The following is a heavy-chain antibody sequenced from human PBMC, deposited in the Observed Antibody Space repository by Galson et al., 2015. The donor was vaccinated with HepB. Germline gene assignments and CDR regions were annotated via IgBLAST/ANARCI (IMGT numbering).Heavy chain of an antibody. CDR2: IHPNRGIA. D-gene: IGHD2-2*03. J-gene: IGHJ3*01. CDR1: GFTFRDFY. CDR3: TRASFHLDNRESDAFDV. V-gene: IGHV1-2*06. Sequence: SVKVSCKASGFTFRDFYIQWVRQFPGQGLQWMARIHPNRGIADYAESFQGRVAITADTSMSTAYMELTCLRFDDTALYYCTRASFHLDNRESDAFDVWGPGTMVTVSS.